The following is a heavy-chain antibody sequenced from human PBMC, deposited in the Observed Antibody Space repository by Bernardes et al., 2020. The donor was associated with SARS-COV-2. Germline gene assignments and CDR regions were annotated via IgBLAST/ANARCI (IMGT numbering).Heavy chain of an antibody. J-gene: IGHJ3*02. CDR1: GFTFSIYG. CDR2: ISDDGSNK. Sequence: GECLRLSCAASGFTFSIYGMHWVRQAPGKRLEWVASISDDGSNKYYADSVKGRFTTSRDNSKNTVYLQVSGLRADDTAMYDGARLNWRTIGFDIWGKGTLVNGSS. CDR3: ARLNWRTIGFDI. D-gene: IGHD1-1*01. V-gene: IGHV3-30*02.